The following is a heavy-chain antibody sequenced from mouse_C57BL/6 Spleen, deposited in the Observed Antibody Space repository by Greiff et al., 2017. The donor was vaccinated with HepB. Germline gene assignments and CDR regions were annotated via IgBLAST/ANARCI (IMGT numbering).Heavy chain of an antibody. D-gene: IGHD1-1*01. CDR2: IDPEDGET. V-gene: IGHV14-2*01. J-gene: IGHJ4*01. CDR1: GFNIKDYY. CDR3: ARFITTVVATRHYYAMDY. Sequence: EVQLQQSGAELVKPGASVKLSCTASGFNIKDYYMHWVKQRTEQGLEWIGRIDPEDGETKYAPKFQGKATITADTSSNTAYLQLSSLTSEDTAVYYCARFITTVVATRHYYAMDYWGQGTSVTVSS.